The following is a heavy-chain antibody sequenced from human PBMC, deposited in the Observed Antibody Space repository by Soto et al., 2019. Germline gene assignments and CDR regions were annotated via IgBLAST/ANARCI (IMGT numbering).Heavy chain of an antibody. CDR2: INPSDSYT. D-gene: IGHD2-2*02. Sequence: ESLTISFPGSGYSFTSYWIGLVRQRPGKGLEWMGRINPSDSYTTYGPSFQGHVTISTDKSFSTAYLQWSGLKASDTAMYYCATLGYCTGTSCYTFDSWGQGTLVTVYS. CDR1: GYSFTSYW. J-gene: IGHJ4*02. V-gene: IGHV5-10-1*01. CDR3: ATLGYCTGTSCYTFDS.